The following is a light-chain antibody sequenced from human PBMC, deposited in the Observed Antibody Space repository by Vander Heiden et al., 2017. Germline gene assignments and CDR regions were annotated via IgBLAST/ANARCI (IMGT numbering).Light chain of an antibody. Sequence: DIQMTQSPSSLSASVGDRVTITCRSSQDINTYLNWYQQKPGKTPQLLIYYASDLQNGVPPGFSGSGSGTDFTLTISSLQPEDFATYYCQQSVNTPWTFGQGTKVEIK. J-gene: IGKJ1*01. CDR1: QDINTY. CDR2: YAS. V-gene: IGKV1-39*01. CDR3: QQSVNTPWT.